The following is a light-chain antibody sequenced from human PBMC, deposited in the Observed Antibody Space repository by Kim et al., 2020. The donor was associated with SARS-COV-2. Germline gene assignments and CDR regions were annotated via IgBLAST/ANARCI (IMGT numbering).Light chain of an antibody. CDR3: QQYNRWPPYI. CDR1: PGGSTN. Sequence: VSPRERATLSCRTSPGGSTNLAWYQQKTCQAPRLLIYCTSTKATGIPTRFSGSWSGKEFTLTISSLQSEEFAIYYCQQYNRWPPYIFGQGTKLEI. V-gene: IGKV3-15*01. J-gene: IGKJ2*01. CDR2: CTS.